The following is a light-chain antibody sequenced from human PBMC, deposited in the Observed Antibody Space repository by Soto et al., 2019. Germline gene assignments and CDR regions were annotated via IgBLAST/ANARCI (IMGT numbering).Light chain of an antibody. Sequence: IQLTQSPSSLSASVGDRVTITCRASQGISSYLAWYQQKPGKAPKLLIYAASTLQRGVPSKFSGSGSGTDFTLTIRGLQPEDFATYYCQQLNSFPITFGQGTRLEIK. CDR2: AAS. J-gene: IGKJ5*01. CDR3: QQLNSFPIT. CDR1: QGISSY. V-gene: IGKV1-9*01.